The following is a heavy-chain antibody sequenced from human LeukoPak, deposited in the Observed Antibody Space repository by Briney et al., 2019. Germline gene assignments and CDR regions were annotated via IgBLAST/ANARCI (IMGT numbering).Heavy chain of an antibody. V-gene: IGHV4-4*07. CDR3: ARGPIVGVGTGFDY. D-gene: IGHD6-13*01. J-gene: IGHJ4*02. CDR2: IYSSGNT. CDR1: GGSISSYY. Sequence: SETLSLTCAVSGGSISSYYWSWVRQPAGKGLEWIGRIYSSGNTNYNPSLKSRVIMSVDTSTNHFSLELNSVTAADTAVYYCARGPIVGVGTGFDYWGQGTLVTVSS.